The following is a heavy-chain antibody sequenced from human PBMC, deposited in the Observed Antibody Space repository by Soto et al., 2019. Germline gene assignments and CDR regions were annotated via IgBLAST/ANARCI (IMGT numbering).Heavy chain of an antibody. CDR3: ARHRDYYDSSGYYYPHTFDY. D-gene: IGHD3-22*01. J-gene: IGHJ4*02. CDR1: GGSISSSSYY. Sequence: TSETLSLTCTVSGGSISSSSYYWGWIRQPPGKGLEWIGSIYYSGSTYYNPSLKSRVTISVDTSKNQFSLKLSSVTAADTAVYYCARHRDYYDSSGYYYPHTFDYWGQGTLVTV. V-gene: IGHV4-39*01. CDR2: IYYSGST.